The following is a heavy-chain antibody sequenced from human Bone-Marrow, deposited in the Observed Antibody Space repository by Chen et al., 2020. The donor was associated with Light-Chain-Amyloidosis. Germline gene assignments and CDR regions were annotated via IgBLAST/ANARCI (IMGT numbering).Heavy chain of an antibody. Sequence: QLQLQESGPGLGEPSETLSLTCTVSGGSISSSSHYWGWIRQPPGKGPEWIGSIYTSGSTNYNPSLKSRVTMSVDTSKNQFSLKLSSVTAADTAVYYCARSSSSWYEEYYYYYYYMDVWGKGTTVTVSS. CDR3: ARSSSSWYEEYYYYYYYMDV. CDR2: IYTSGST. J-gene: IGHJ6*03. D-gene: IGHD6-13*01. V-gene: IGHV4-39*07. CDR1: GGSISSSSHY.